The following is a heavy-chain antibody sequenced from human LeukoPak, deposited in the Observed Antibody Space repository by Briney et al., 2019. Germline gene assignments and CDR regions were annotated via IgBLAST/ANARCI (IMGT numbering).Heavy chain of an antibody. CDR3: ARGTYYDFWSGYPPSHFDI. V-gene: IGHV4-59*01. Sequence: KPSETLSLTCTVSGGSISSYYWSWIRQPPGKGLEWIGYIYYSGSTNYNPSLKSRVTISVDTSKNQFSLKLSSVTAADTAVYYCARGTYYDFWSGYPPSHFDIWGQGTMATVSS. CDR1: GGSISSYY. J-gene: IGHJ3*02. D-gene: IGHD3-3*01. CDR2: IYYSGST.